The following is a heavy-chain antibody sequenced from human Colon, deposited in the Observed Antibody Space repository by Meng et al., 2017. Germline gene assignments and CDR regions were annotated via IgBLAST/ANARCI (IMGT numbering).Heavy chain of an antibody. CDR1: GASVSSGYYY. CDR3: ARVNGDFDEAWFDP. CDR2: IYYTGNT. D-gene: IGHD2-21*02. Sequence: QVQLQESGPGLERPSETLSLTCTVSGASVSSGYYYWSWIRQPPGKGLEWLGYIYYTGNTNYNPSLKNRVTISLDTSNNQFSLKLTSMTAADAAIYYCARVNGDFDEAWFDPWGQGTLVTVSS. V-gene: IGHV4-61*01. J-gene: IGHJ5*02.